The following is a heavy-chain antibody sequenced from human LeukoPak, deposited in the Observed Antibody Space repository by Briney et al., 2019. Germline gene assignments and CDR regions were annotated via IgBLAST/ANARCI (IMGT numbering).Heavy chain of an antibody. D-gene: IGHD3-22*01. CDR2: ILYDGTNK. CDR1: GFTFSSYG. V-gene: IGHV3-30*18. Sequence: PGRSLRLSCAASGFTFSSYGMHWVRQAPGKGLEWVAIILYDGTNKYYADSVKGRFTISRDNSKNTLYLQMNSLRAEDTAVYYCAKDQGKASYDSSGYPASYWGQGTLVTVSS. CDR3: AKDQGKASYDSSGYPASY. J-gene: IGHJ4*02.